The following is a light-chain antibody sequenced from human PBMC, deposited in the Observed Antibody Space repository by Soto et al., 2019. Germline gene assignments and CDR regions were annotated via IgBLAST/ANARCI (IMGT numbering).Light chain of an antibody. J-gene: IGLJ1*01. CDR1: SSDVGSYNL. Sequence: QSALTQPASVSGSPGQSITISCTGTSSDVGSYNLVSWYQQHPGKAPKLMIYEVSNRPSGVSNRFSGSKSGNTASLTISGLQAEDEADYYCSSYTSSSIHYVFGTGTKLTVL. CDR3: SSYTSSSIHYV. V-gene: IGLV2-14*02. CDR2: EVS.